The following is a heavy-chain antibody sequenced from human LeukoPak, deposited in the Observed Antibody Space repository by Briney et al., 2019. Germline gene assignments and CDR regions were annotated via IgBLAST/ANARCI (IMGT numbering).Heavy chain of an antibody. D-gene: IGHD3-22*01. V-gene: IGHV4-59*01. Sequence: SETLSLTCTVSGGSISSYYWSWIRQPPGKGLEWIGYIYYSGTTNYNPSLKSRVTISEDTSKNQFSLKLSSVTAADTAVYYCARGRGYYYVDWFDPWGQGTLVTVSS. CDR1: GGSISSYY. CDR2: IYYSGTT. CDR3: ARGRGYYYVDWFDP. J-gene: IGHJ5*02.